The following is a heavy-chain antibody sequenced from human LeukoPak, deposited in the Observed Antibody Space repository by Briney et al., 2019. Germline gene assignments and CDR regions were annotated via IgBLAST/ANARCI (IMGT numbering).Heavy chain of an antibody. CDR3: ARVEVGATVGFDY. J-gene: IGHJ4*02. Sequence: SETLSLTCAVYGGSFSGYYWSWIRQPPGKGLEWIGEINHSGSTNYNPSLKSRVAISVDTSKNQFSLKLSSVTAADTAVYYCARVEVGATVGFDYWGQGTLVTASS. CDR2: INHSGST. CDR1: GGSFSGYY. V-gene: IGHV4-34*01. D-gene: IGHD1-26*01.